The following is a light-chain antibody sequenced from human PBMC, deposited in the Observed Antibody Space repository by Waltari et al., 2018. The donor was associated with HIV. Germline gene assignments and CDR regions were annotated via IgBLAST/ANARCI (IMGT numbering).Light chain of an antibody. J-gene: IGLJ2*01. CDR1: TLGHKY. CDR3: QAWDRSTAI. CDR2: QDN. V-gene: IGLV3-1*01. Sequence: SYDLPQPPSLSVSPGQTASITCSGATLGHKYAHWYQQKPGQSPVVVIYQDNKRPSEIPERFSGSNSGNTATLTISGTQAMDEADYYCQAWDRSTAIFGGGTKLTVL.